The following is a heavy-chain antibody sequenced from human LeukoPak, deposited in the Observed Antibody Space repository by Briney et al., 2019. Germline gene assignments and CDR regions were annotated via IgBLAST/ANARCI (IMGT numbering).Heavy chain of an antibody. J-gene: IGHJ4*01. Sequence: GGSLRLSCAASGFTVSSNYMSWVRQAPGKGLEWVSVIYSGGSTYYADSVKGRFSISRDNAKNSLYLQMNSLRAEDTAVYYCARSYGKKFDYWGQGTLVTVSS. CDR1: GFTVSSNY. D-gene: IGHD4-17*01. V-gene: IGHV3-53*01. CDR2: IYSGGST. CDR3: ARSYGKKFDY.